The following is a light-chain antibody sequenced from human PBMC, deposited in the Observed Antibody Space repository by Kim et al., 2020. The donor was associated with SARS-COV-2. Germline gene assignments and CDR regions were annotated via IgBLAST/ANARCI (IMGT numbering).Light chain of an antibody. CDR2: DAS. Sequence: SASVVDIVTITCRASQSITGWFAWYQQKPGKAPQLLIYDASNLESGVPSRFSGSGSGTEFTLTISSLQPDDFATYYCQQYNAYRTFGQVTKVDIK. J-gene: IGKJ1*01. CDR3: QQYNAYRT. V-gene: IGKV1-5*01. CDR1: QSITGW.